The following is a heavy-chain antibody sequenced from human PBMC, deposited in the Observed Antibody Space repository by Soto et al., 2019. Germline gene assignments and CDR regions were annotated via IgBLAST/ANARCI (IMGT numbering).Heavy chain of an antibody. V-gene: IGHV4-34*01. Sequence: SETLSLTCAVYGGSFSGYYWSWIRQPPGKGLEWIGEINHSGSTNYNPSLKSRVTISVDTSKNQFSLKLSSVTAADTAVYYCARFLYDSSGYEVCAFDIWGQGTMVTVSS. D-gene: IGHD3-22*01. CDR3: ARFLYDSSGYEVCAFDI. CDR1: GGSFSGYY. J-gene: IGHJ3*02. CDR2: INHSGST.